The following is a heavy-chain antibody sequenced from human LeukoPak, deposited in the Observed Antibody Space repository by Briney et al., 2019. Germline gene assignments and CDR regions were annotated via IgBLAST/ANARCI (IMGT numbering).Heavy chain of an antibody. J-gene: IGHJ4*02. CDR3: AREMATIPYFDY. Sequence: GGSLRLSCAASGFTFSSYGMHWVRQAPGKGLEWVAVIWYDGSNKYYADSVKGRFTISRDNSKNTLYLQMNSLRAEDTAVYYGAREMATIPYFDYWGQGTLVTVSS. CDR2: IWYDGSNK. D-gene: IGHD5-24*01. V-gene: IGHV3-33*01. CDR1: GFTFSSYG.